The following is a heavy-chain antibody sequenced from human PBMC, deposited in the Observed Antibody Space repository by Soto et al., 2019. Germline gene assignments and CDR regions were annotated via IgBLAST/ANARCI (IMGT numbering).Heavy chain of an antibody. Sequence: QVQLVESEGGVVQPGRSLRLSCSASGFTFSNYSVHWVRQAPAKGLEWVAVISDDGNNNFYADSVKGRFTISRDNSRNTLYLQMNSLRPEDTAVYHCARDSSSAPFDYWGQGTLVTVSS. D-gene: IGHD6-6*01. CDR1: GFTFSNYS. V-gene: IGHV3-30*04. CDR2: ISDDGNNN. CDR3: ARDSSSAPFDY. J-gene: IGHJ4*02.